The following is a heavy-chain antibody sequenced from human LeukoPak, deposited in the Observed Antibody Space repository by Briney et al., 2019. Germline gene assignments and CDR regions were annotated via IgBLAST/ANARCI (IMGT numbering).Heavy chain of an antibody. D-gene: IGHD5-24*01. CDR3: ARDVGYNRFDY. Sequence: PGGSLRLSCAASGFTFSNYWITWVRQAPGKGLEWVANINQDRSAKYYDDSVKGRFTISRDNAENSLYLQMNSLRAEDTAVYYCARDVGYNRFDYWGQGTLVTVSS. CDR1: GFTFSNYW. J-gene: IGHJ4*02. V-gene: IGHV3-7*01. CDR2: INQDRSAK.